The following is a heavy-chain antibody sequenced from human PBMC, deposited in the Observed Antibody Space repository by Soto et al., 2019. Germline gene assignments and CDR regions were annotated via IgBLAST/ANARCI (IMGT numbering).Heavy chain of an antibody. J-gene: IGHJ4*02. Sequence: ASVKVSCKASGYTFTGYYMHWVRQAPGQGLEWMGWINPNSGGTNYAQKFQGRVTMTRDTSISTAYMELSRLRSDDTAVYYGARGTGIAAAGLDYWGQGTLVTVSS. CDR3: ARGTGIAAAGLDY. D-gene: IGHD6-13*01. CDR1: GYTFTGYY. CDR2: INPNSGGT. V-gene: IGHV1-2*02.